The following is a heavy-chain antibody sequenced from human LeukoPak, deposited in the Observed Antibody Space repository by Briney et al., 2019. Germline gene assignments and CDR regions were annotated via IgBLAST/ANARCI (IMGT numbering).Heavy chain of an antibody. D-gene: IGHD2-8*01. CDR3: ARPLMVPFSDAFDI. CDR1: GYTFTSYY. V-gene: IGHV1-2*02. J-gene: IGHJ3*02. Sequence: AASVKVSCKASGYTFTSYYMHWVRQAPGQGLEWMGWINPNSGGTNYAQKFQGRVTMTRDTSISTAYMELSRLRSDDTAVYYCARPLMVPFSDAFDIWGQGTMVTVSS. CDR2: INPNSGGT.